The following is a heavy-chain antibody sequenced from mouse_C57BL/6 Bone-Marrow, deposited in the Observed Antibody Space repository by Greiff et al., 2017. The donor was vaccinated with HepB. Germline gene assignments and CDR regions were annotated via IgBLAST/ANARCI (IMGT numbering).Heavy chain of an antibody. V-gene: IGHV1-50*01. CDR2: IDPSDSYT. CDR3: ARSTTVVSY. Sequence: QVQLQQPGAELVKPGASVKLSCKASGYTFTSYWMQWVKQRPGQGLEWIGEIDPSDSYTNYNQKFKGKATLTVDTSSSTAYMQLSSLTSEDSAVYYWARSTTVVSYWGQGTLVTVSA. CDR1: GYTFTSYW. J-gene: IGHJ3*01. D-gene: IGHD1-1*01.